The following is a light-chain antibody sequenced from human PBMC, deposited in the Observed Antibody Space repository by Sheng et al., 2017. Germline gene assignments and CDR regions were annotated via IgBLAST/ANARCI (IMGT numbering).Light chain of an antibody. CDR3: SSYTSSSSLV. CDR2: DVS. V-gene: IGLV2-14*03. CDR1: KDDVGAYNY. Sequence: QSALTQPASVSGCPGQSITISCTGTKDDVGAYNYVSWYQQQSGKAPKLMISDVSRRPSGVSNRFSGSKSGNTASLTISWLQAEDEGDYYCSSYTSSSSLVFGGGTKLTVL. J-gene: IGLJ3*02.